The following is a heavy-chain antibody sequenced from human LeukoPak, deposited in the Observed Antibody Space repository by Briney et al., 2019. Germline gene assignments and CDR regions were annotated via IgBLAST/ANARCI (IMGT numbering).Heavy chain of an antibody. CDR2: IYYSGST. CDR3: ARLSSGVTYYFDY. CDR1: GGSISSGDYY. D-gene: IGHD6-19*01. V-gene: IGHV4-30-4*02. J-gene: IGHJ4*02. Sequence: PSETLSLTCTVSGGSISSGDYYWSWIRQPPGKGLEWIGYIYYSGSTYYNPSLKSRVTISVDTSKNQFSLKLSSVTAADTAVYYCARLSSGVTYYFDYWGQGTLVTVSS.